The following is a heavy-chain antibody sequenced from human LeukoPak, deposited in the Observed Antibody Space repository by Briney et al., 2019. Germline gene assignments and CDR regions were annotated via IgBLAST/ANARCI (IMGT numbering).Heavy chain of an antibody. V-gene: IGHV4-59*01. CDR2: IYYSGST. CDR3: ARDRVNYYGSGSYYTWFDP. CDR1: GGSISSYY. Sequence: PSETLSLTCTVSGGSISSYYWSWIRQPPGKGLEWIGYIYYSGSTNYNPSLKSRVTISVDTSKNQFSLKLSSVTAADTAVYYCARDRVNYYGSGSYYTWFDPWGQGTLVTVSS. J-gene: IGHJ5*02. D-gene: IGHD3-10*01.